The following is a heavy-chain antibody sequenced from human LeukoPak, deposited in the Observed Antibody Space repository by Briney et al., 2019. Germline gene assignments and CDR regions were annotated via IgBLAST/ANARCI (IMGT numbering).Heavy chain of an antibody. J-gene: IGHJ4*02. CDR3: ARRRGWGAAGTKWFDY. CDR2: INHSGST. V-gene: IGHV4-34*01. CDR1: GGSFSGYY. Sequence: PSETLSLTCAVYGGSFSGYYWSWIRQPPGKGLEWIGEINHSGSTSYNPSLKSRVTISVDTSKNQFSLRLSSVTAADTAVYYCARRRGWGAAGTKWFDYWGQGTLVTVSS. D-gene: IGHD6-13*01.